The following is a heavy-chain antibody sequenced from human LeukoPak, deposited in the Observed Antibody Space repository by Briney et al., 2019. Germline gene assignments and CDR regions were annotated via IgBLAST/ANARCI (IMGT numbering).Heavy chain of an antibody. Sequence: SQTLSLTCTVSGGSISSGGYYWIWIRQHPGKGLGWIGYIYYSGITYYNPSLKSRVTISVDTSKNQFSLKLSSVTAADTAVYYCARESGGNSAKGRDQNAFDIWGQGTMVTVSS. CDR1: GGSISSGGYY. CDR2: IYYSGIT. V-gene: IGHV4-31*03. J-gene: IGHJ3*02. CDR3: ARESGGNSAKGRDQNAFDI. D-gene: IGHD4-23*01.